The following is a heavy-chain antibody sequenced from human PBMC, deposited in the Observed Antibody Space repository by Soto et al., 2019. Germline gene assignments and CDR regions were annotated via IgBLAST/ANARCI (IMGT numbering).Heavy chain of an antibody. Sequence: EVQLVESGGGLVKPGGSLRLSCAASGFTFSSYSMNWVRQAPGKGLEWVSSISSSSSYIYYADSVKGRFTISRDNAKNSLYLQMNSLRAEDTAVNYCARDSGGWYAAARTWGMDVWGQGTTVTVSS. CDR2: ISSSSSYI. CDR1: GFTFSSYS. J-gene: IGHJ6*02. D-gene: IGHD6-19*01. CDR3: ARDSGGWYAAARTWGMDV. V-gene: IGHV3-21*01.